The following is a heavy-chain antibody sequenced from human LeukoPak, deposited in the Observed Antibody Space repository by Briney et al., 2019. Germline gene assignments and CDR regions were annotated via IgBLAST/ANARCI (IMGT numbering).Heavy chain of an antibody. Sequence: PSETLSLTCIVSGGSFSSSYWSWIRQPPGKGLEWIAYIYSNGNTNSNPSLKSRVTKAVDTSQSQFSLKLSSVTAADTAVYYCARGLVGLTPHAGVFQIWGQGTKVTVSS. D-gene: IGHD1-26*01. CDR1: GGSFSSSY. CDR2: IYSNGNT. J-gene: IGHJ3*02. CDR3: ARGLVGLTPHAGVFQI. V-gene: IGHV4-59*01.